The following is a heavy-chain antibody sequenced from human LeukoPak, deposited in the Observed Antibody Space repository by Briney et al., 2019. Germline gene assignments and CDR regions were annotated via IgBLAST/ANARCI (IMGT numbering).Heavy chain of an antibody. V-gene: IGHV3-7*01. Sequence: GGSLRLSCAASGFRFGSFWMTWIRQAPGKGLEWVGHIKEDGSQTNYIDSVTGRFTISRDNTKDSLYLQMNSLRAEDTAVYYCARVGVRYSSGGTFDYWGQGTLVTVSS. D-gene: IGHD6-19*01. CDR3: ARVGVRYSSGGTFDY. CDR2: IKEDGSQT. CDR1: GFRFGSFW. J-gene: IGHJ4*02.